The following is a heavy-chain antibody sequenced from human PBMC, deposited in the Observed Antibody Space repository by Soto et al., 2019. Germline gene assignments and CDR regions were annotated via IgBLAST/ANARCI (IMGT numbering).Heavy chain of an antibody. D-gene: IGHD3-10*01. Sequence: PSETLSLTCAVSDYSITNGYYWGWIRQPPGKGLEWIGSIYYSGKTYYNPSLKSRVTISVDTSKNRFSLKLNSVTAADTAVYFCARRGYGSAPNWFDSWGQGTLVTVSS. CDR1: DYSITNGYY. V-gene: IGHV4-38-2*01. CDR2: IYYSGKT. J-gene: IGHJ5*01. CDR3: ARRGYGSAPNWFDS.